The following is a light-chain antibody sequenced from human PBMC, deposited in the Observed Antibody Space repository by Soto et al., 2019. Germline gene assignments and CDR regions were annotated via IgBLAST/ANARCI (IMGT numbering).Light chain of an antibody. CDR3: TSCITANTRCV. CDR2: EVN. CDR1: SSDIGRYNY. J-gene: IGLJ1*01. V-gene: IGLV2-14*01. Sequence: QSVLTQPASVSGSPGQAITISCTGTSSDIGRYNYVSWFQQHPGQVPKLVIFEVNYRPSGVSDRCSGSKSGNTASLTITGLQAEDEFDYYCTSCITANTRCVLGSGAKLTV.